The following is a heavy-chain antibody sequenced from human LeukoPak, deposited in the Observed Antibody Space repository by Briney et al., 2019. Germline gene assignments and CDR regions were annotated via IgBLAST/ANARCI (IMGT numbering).Heavy chain of an antibody. D-gene: IGHD6-6*01. CDR2: ISASSSSI. V-gene: IGHV3-48*01. J-gene: IGHJ4*02. CDR1: GFIFSDYG. Sequence: EGSLRLSCVASGFIFSDYGMDWVRQAPGKGLEWISYISASSSSIDYADSVKGRFTISRDNAKNSLFLQMHSLTVEDTAVYYCARGGAARPDYWGQGTLVTVSS. CDR3: ARGGAARPDY.